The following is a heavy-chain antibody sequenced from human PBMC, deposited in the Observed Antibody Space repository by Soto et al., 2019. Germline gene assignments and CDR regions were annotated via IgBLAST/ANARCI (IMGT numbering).Heavy chain of an antibody. V-gene: IGHV4-59*01. J-gene: IGHJ4*02. D-gene: IGHD2-15*01. CDR3: ARGRGFREGSLLDY. Sequence: SETLSLTCTVSGGSISSYYWSWIRQPPGKGLEWIGYIYYSGSTNYNPSLKSRVTISVDTSKNQFSLKLSSVTAADTAVYYCARGRGFREGSLLDYWGQGTLVTISS. CDR2: IYYSGST. CDR1: GGSISSYY.